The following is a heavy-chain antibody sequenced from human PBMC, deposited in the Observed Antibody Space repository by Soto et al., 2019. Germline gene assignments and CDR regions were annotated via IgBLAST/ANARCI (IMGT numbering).Heavy chain of an antibody. Sequence: GGSLRLSCAASGFTFSSYAMSWVRQAPGKGLEWVSAISGSGGSTYYADSVKGRFTISRDNSKNTLYLQMNSLRAEDTAVYYCAKDLDPYSSSSYFDYWGQGTLVTVSS. CDR1: GFTFSSYA. V-gene: IGHV3-23*01. CDR2: ISGSGGST. CDR3: AKDLDPYSSSSYFDY. J-gene: IGHJ4*02. D-gene: IGHD6-6*01.